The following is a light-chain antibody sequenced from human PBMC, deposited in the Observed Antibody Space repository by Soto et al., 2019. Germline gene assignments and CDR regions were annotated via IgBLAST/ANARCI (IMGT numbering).Light chain of an antibody. V-gene: IGKV3-11*01. CDR2: YTS. CDR3: HQRQSWPRT. CDR1: QYVGTR. J-gene: IGKJ1*01. Sequence: EIVLPQSPATLSSSPGETATLSCRASQYVGTRLAWYQHKPGQAPRLLLSYTSNRATGIPSRFSGSVSGTYFTLTISSLAPEDFAIYYCHQRQSWPRTFGQETKVEIK.